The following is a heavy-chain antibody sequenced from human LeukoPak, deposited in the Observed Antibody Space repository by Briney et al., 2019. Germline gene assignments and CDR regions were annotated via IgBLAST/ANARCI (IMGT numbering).Heavy chain of an antibody. CDR3: AREGVTDYYDSSGYSDY. CDR1: GFTFSSYA. Sequence: PGGSLRLSCAASGFTFSSYAMSWVRQAPGKGLEWVSSISSSSSYIYYADSVKGRFTISRDNAKNSLYLQMNSLRAEDTAVYYCAREGVTDYYDSSGYSDYWGQGTLVTVSS. V-gene: IGHV3-21*01. CDR2: ISSSSSYI. J-gene: IGHJ4*02. D-gene: IGHD3-22*01.